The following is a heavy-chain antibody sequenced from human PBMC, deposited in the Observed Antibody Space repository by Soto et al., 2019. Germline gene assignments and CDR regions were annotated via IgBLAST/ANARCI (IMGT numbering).Heavy chain of an antibody. D-gene: IGHD5-12*01. J-gene: IGHJ4*02. CDR3: TKNSAYALDY. Sequence: LSLTCDVSGGSVGNNNWWSWVRQSPGEGLEWIGEIHHGGSTNYNPSLKSRVTISVDKSKNQFFLKLSSVTAADTAVYYCTKNSAYALDYWGQGALVTSPQ. CDR2: IHHGGST. CDR1: GGSVGNNNW. V-gene: IGHV4-4*02.